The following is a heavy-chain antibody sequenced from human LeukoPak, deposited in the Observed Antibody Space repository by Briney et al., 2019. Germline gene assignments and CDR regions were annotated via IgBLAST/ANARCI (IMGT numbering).Heavy chain of an antibody. CDR3: ARGGACEN. CDR1: GFTFSSYA. V-gene: IGHV3-30-3*01. D-gene: IGHD1-26*01. J-gene: IGHJ4*02. CDR2: ISYDGSNK. Sequence: GGSLRLSCAASGFTFSSYAMHWVRQAPGKGLEWVAVISYDGSNKYYADSVKGRFTISRDNSKNTLYLQMNSLRAEDTAAYYCARGGACENWGQGTLVTVSS.